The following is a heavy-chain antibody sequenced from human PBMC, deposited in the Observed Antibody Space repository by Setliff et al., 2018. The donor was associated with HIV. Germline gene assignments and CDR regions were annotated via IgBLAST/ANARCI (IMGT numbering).Heavy chain of an antibody. V-gene: IGHV1-69*05. J-gene: IGHJ3*02. D-gene: IGHD6-13*01. CDR2: IIPIFGTA. CDR1: GVTFSNYA. CDR3: ARDTGQQLVGFDI. Sequence: SVKVSCKASGVTFSNYAISWVRQAPGQGLEWMGGIIPIFGTANYAQKFQGRVTITTDESTITAYMGLSSLGSEDTAVYCCARDTGQQLVGFDIWGQGTMVTVSS.